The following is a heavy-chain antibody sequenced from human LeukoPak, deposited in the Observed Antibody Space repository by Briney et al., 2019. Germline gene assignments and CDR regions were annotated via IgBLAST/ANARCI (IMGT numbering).Heavy chain of an antibody. CDR3: ARDRGSYYYMDV. D-gene: IGHD1-26*01. V-gene: IGHV3-64*01. CDR2: ISSNGGST. CDR1: GFTFSSYA. Sequence: PGGSLRLSCAASGFTFSSYAMSWVRQAPGKGLEWVSAISSNGGSTYYANSVKGRFTISRDNSKNTLYLQMGSLRAEDMAVYYCARDRGSYYYMDVWGKGTTVTVSS. J-gene: IGHJ6*03.